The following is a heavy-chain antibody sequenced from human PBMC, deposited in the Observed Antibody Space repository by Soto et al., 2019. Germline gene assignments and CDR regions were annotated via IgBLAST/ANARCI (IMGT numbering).Heavy chain of an antibody. J-gene: IGHJ6*02. D-gene: IGHD4-17*01. CDR2: ISAYNGNT. Sequence: QVQLVKSGAEVKKPGASVKVSCKASGYTFTSYGISWVRQAPGQGLEWRGWISAYNGNTNYAKKLQGRVTMTTETSTSTAYTELRSLRSDDTSVYYCTRYHGDYYYYYGMDVWGQGTTVTVSS. CDR1: GYTFTSYG. V-gene: IGHV1-18*01. CDR3: TRYHGDYYYYYGMDV.